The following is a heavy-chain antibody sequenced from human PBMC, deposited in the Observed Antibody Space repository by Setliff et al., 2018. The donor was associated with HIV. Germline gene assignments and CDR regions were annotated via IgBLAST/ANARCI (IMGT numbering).Heavy chain of an antibody. CDR2: IYPGDSHT. CDR3: ARALWRDSSGPFHF. J-gene: IGHJ4*02. CDR1: GYSFTTHW. D-gene: IGHD3-22*01. V-gene: IGHV5-51*01. Sequence: PGESLKLSCETSGYSFTTHWIGWVRQMPGKGLEWMGVIYPGDSHTTYSPSFQGHVTISADKSNSTAYLHWSTLKASDTATDYCARALWRDSSGPFHFWGQGTLVTVSS.